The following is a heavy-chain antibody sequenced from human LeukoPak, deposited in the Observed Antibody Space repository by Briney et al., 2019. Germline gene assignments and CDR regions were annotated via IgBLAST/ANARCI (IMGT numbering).Heavy chain of an antibody. CDR1: GGTFSSYA. Sequence: SVKVSCKASGGTFSSYAISWVRQAPGQGLEWMGGIIPIFGTANYAQKFQGRVTITADESTSTAYMELSSLRSEDTAVYYCARKSTFSNSGSYWGGFDYWGQGTLVTVSS. J-gene: IGHJ4*02. V-gene: IGHV1-69*13. CDR2: IIPIFGTA. CDR3: ARKSTFSNSGSYWGGFDY. D-gene: IGHD1-26*01.